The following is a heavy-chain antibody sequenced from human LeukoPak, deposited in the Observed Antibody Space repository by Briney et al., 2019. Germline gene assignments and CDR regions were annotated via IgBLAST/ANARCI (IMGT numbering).Heavy chain of an antibody. CDR2: IYYSGST. J-gene: IGHJ4*02. Sequence: PSETLSLTCAVCGGSISSGDYYWSWIRQPPGKGLEWIGYIYYSGSTYYNPSLKSRVTISVDTSKNQFSLKLSSVTAADTAVYYCARDASVVGAANYYFDYWGQGTLVTVSS. D-gene: IGHD1-26*01. V-gene: IGHV4-30-4*08. CDR3: ARDASVVGAANYYFDY. CDR1: GGSISSGDYY.